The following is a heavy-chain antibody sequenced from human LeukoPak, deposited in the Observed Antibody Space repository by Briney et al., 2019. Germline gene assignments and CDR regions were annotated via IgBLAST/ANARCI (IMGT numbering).Heavy chain of an antibody. Sequence: QPGGSLRLSCAPSGFTFSSYAMSWVRQAPGMGLQWLSAISGSGGNTYYADSVKGRFTISRDNSQNTLSLQMNSLRAEDTAVYFCAKAGYRGSSVNYFDYWGQGTLVTASS. CDR1: GFTFSSYA. CDR3: AKAGYRGSSVNYFDY. V-gene: IGHV3-23*01. J-gene: IGHJ4*02. D-gene: IGHD6-6*01. CDR2: ISGSGGNT.